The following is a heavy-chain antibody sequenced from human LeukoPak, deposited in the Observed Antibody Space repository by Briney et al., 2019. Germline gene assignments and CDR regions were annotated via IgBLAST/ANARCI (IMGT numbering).Heavy chain of an antibody. V-gene: IGHV1-2*02. J-gene: IGHJ5*02. CDR2: INPNSGDT. CDR1: GYRFIGNF. Sequence: ASVKVSCKASGYRFIGNFIHWVRQAPGQGLEWMAWINPNSGDTNYAQKFQGRVTVTRDTSISTVYMDLSSLTDDDTAIYYCARAREVTGLTPWGQGTLGTASS. D-gene: IGHD3-9*01. CDR3: ARAREVTGLTP.